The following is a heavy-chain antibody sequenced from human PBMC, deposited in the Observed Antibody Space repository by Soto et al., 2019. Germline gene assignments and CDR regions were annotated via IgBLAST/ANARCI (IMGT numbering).Heavy chain of an antibody. CDR2: VKSKADGGTA. D-gene: IGHD3-3*01. Sequence: EVQLVESGGGLVQPGGSLRLSCAASGFSITNTWMHWVRQAPGKGLEWVGGVKSKADGGTADYAAPVKGRFTVSRDDSKNTQYLQMTSLKMEDTAVYYCNSYPAFWGGHTPLWGQGTLVTVSS. V-gene: IGHV3-15*07. CDR1: GFSITNTW. J-gene: IGHJ4*02. CDR3: NSYPAFWGGHTPL.